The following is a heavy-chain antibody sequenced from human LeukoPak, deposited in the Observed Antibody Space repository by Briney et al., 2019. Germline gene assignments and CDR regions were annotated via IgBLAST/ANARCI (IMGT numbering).Heavy chain of an antibody. Sequence: ASVKVSCKASGYTFTSYYMHWVRQAPGQGPEWMGIINPSGGSTSYAQKFQGRVTMTRDTSTSTVYMELSSLRSEDTAVYYCAREGTMIVVVTKDYFDYWGQGTLVTVSS. V-gene: IGHV1-46*01. D-gene: IGHD3-22*01. CDR3: AREGTMIVVVTKDYFDY. CDR2: INPSGGST. J-gene: IGHJ4*02. CDR1: GYTFTSYY.